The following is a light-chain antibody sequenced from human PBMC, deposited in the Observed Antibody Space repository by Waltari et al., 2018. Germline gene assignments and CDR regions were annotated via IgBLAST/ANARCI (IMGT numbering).Light chain of an antibody. CDR1: QSVASYY. V-gene: IGKV3-20*01. J-gene: IGKJ1*01. CDR3: QQYGTSPPWT. CDR2: GTS. Sequence: EIVLXQSPGTMSLSXGERATLSCRTSQSVASYYIAWYQQKPGQAPRLLIYGTSSRTTGIPDRFSGGGSGTDFTLTITRLEPEDFAVYYCQQYGTSPPWTFGQGTKVEVK.